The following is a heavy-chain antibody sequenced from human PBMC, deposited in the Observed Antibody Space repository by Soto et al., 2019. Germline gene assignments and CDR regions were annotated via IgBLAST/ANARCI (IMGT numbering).Heavy chain of an antibody. CDR1: GFTFSSYA. D-gene: IGHD2-2*01. CDR2: ISSNGGST. V-gene: IGHV3-64D*08. Sequence: GGSLRLSCSASGFTFSSYAMHWVRQAPGKGLEYVSAISSNGGSTYYADSVKGRFTISRDNSKNTLYLQMSSLRAEDTAVYYGVKDRAGYCSSTSCPTNYYYYYGMDVWGQGTTVTVSS. J-gene: IGHJ6*02. CDR3: VKDRAGYCSSTSCPTNYYYYYGMDV.